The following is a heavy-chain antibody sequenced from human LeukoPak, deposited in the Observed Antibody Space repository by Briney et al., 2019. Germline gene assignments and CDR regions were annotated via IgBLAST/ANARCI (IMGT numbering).Heavy chain of an antibody. CDR1: GFTFSSYE. CDR3: AKVSLNMVNDAFDI. J-gene: IGHJ3*02. CDR2: ISSSGSTI. D-gene: IGHD4/OR15-4a*01. V-gene: IGHV3-48*03. Sequence: GGSLRLSCAASGFTFSSYEMNWVRQAPGKGLEWVSYISSSGSTIYYADSVKGRFTISRDNSRNTLYLQMNSLRVEDTAMYYCAKVSLNMVNDAFDIWGQGTMVSVSS.